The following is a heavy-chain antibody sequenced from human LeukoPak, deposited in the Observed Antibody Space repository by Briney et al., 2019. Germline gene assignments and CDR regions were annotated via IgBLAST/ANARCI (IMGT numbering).Heavy chain of an antibody. CDR1: GYTFTSYD. J-gene: IGHJ4*02. CDR2: MNPNSGNT. V-gene: IGHV1-8*03. D-gene: IGHD1-26*01. CDR3: ARVLVGATTDFDY. Sequence: ASVKVSCKASGYTFTSYDINWVRQATGQGLEWMGWMNPNSGNTGYAQKFQGRVTITRNTSISTAYMELISLRSEDTAVYYCARVLVGATTDFDYWGQGTLVTVSS.